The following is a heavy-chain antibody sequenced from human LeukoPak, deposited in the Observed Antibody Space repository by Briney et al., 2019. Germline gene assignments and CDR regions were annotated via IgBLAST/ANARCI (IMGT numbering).Heavy chain of an antibody. CDR1: AGTFTIYA. J-gene: IGHJ6*02. D-gene: IGHD3-3*01. CDR2: IIPILGIA. CDR3: ARDRYYDFWSANYGMDV. V-gene: IGHV1-69*04. Sequence: SLKVSCKASAGTFTIYAISWVRQARGQGLGWMGRIIPILGIANYAQKLQGRVTITADKSTSTAYMELSSLRSEDTAVYYCARDRYYDFWSANYGMDVWGQGTTVTVSS.